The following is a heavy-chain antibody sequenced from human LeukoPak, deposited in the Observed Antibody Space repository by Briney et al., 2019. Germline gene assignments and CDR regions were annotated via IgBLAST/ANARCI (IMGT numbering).Heavy chain of an antibody. CDR2: IATDGSGT. Sequence: GGSLRLSCAASGFTFSSYWMHWVRQVPGKGLVWVSRIATDGSGTTYADYVKGRFTISRDNAENTLYLQMNSLRAEDTAVYYCAGDKYGGNSNAFDIWGQGTLVTVSS. CDR3: AGDKYGGNSNAFDI. J-gene: IGHJ3*02. CDR1: GFTFSSYW. D-gene: IGHD4-23*01. V-gene: IGHV3-74*01.